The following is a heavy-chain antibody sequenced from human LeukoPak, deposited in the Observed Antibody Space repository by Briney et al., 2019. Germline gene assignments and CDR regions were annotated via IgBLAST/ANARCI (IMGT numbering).Heavy chain of an antibody. CDR1: GFTFSTYA. D-gene: IGHD5-18*01. Sequence: GGSLRLSCAASGFTFSTYAMSWVRQAPGKGLEWVSAISGSGGLTFYADSVEGRFTISRDNSKNTLYLQMNSPRAEDTAVYYCAKHTLLRGYSYGFDYWGQGTLVTVSS. J-gene: IGHJ4*02. CDR2: ISGSGGLT. V-gene: IGHV3-23*01. CDR3: AKHTLLRGYSYGFDY.